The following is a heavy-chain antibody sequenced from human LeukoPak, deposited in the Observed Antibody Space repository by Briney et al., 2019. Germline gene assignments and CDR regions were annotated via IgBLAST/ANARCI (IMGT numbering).Heavy chain of an antibody. D-gene: IGHD2-15*01. CDR2: IIPIFGTA. CDR3: ARGGVCSGGSCYLGWFDP. J-gene: IGHJ5*02. CDR1: GGTFSSYA. V-gene: IGHV1-69*13. Sequence: SVKVSCTAPGGTFSSYAISWVRQAPGQGLEWMGGIIPIFGTANYAQKFQGRVTITADESTSTAYIELSSLRSEDTAVYYCARGGVCSGGSCYLGWFDPWGQGTLVTVSS.